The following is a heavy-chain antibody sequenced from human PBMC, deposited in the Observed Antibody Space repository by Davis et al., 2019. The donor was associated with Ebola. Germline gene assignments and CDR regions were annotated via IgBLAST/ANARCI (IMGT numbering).Heavy chain of an antibody. CDR1: GGSFSSHY. Sequence: PSETLSLTCTASGGSFSSHYWSWIRQPQGKGLEWIGYIYYSGSTNYNPSLKSRVTISVDTSKNQFSLKLSSVTAADTAVYYCAGTYYYDSSGNGYFDYWGQGTLVTVSS. CDR2: IYYSGST. V-gene: IGHV4-59*11. J-gene: IGHJ4*02. CDR3: AGTYYYDSSGNGYFDY. D-gene: IGHD3-22*01.